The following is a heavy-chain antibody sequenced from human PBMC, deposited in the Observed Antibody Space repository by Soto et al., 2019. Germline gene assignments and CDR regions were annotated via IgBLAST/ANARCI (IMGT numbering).Heavy chain of an antibody. V-gene: IGHV4-30-2*02. Sequence: PSETLSLTCAVSGGSISSGGYSWSWIRQPPGKGLEWIGYIYHSGNTNYNPSLKSRVTISVDTSNNQFSLRVNSVTAADTAVYYCASTKEWLAFDYWGQGALVTVSS. CDR1: GGSISSGGYS. CDR3: ASTKEWLAFDY. D-gene: IGHD2-2*01. CDR2: IYHSGNT. J-gene: IGHJ4*02.